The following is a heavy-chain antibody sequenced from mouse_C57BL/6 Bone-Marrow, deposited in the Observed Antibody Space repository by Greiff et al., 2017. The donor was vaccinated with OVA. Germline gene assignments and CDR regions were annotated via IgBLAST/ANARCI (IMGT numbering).Heavy chain of an antibody. CDR3: TTLIDV. CDR2: IDPENGDT. J-gene: IGHJ1*03. Sequence: VQLQQSGAELVRPGASVKLSCAASGFTITDDYMHWVKQRPEKGLEWIGWIDPENGDTEYASKFQGKATITADTYSNTAYLQLSSLTTEDTAVYYCTTLIDVWGTGTTVTVSS. V-gene: IGHV14-4*01. CDR1: GFTITDDY.